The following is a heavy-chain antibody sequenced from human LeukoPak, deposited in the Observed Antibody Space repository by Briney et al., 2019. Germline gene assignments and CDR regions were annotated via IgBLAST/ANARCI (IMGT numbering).Heavy chain of an antibody. Sequence: VASVKVSCKASGGTFSDYSISWVRQAPGQGLEWLGRILPLVGRLHYAQKFQGRFTLTADKSTTTVYMELSSLRSEDTAVYYCVRSGYDYDWFDPWGQGTLVTVSS. J-gene: IGHJ5*02. CDR1: GGTFSDYS. CDR2: ILPLVGRL. CDR3: VRSGYDYDWFDP. V-gene: IGHV1-69*02. D-gene: IGHD5-12*01.